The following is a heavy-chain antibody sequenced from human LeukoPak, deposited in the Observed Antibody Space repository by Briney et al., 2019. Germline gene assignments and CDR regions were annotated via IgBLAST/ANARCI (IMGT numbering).Heavy chain of an antibody. CDR2: INPNSGGT. D-gene: IGHD6-19*01. V-gene: IGHV1-2*02. J-gene: IGHJ4*02. CDR3: ATVAVAGLDFDY. CDR1: GYTFTGYY. Sequence: ASVKVSCKASGYTFTGYYMHWVRQAPGQGLEWMGWINPNSGGTNYAQKFQGRVTMTEDTSTDTAYMELSSLRSEDTAVYYCATVAVAGLDFDYWGQGTLVTVSS.